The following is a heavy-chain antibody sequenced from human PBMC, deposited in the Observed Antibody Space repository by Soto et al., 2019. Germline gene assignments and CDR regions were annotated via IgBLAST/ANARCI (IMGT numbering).Heavy chain of an antibody. CDR3: ASIVVVPAGHYYYGMDV. CDR1: GGTFSSYA. V-gene: IGHV1-69*13. J-gene: IGHJ6*02. Sequence: SVKVSCKASGGTFSSYAISWVRQAPGQGPEWMGGIIPIFGTANYAQKFQGRVTITADESTSTAYMELSSLRSEDTAVYYCASIVVVPAGHYYYGMDVWGQGTTVTVSS. D-gene: IGHD2-2*01. CDR2: IIPIFGTA.